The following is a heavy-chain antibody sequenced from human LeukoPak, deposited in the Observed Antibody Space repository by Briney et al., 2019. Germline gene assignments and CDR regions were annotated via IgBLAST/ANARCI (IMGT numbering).Heavy chain of an antibody. CDR1: GGSISSSSYY. D-gene: IGHD6-13*01. J-gene: IGHJ5*02. Sequence: SETLSLTCTVSGGSISSSSYYWGWIRQPPGKGLEWIGSIYYSGSTCYNPSLKSRVTISVDTSKNQFSLKLSSVTAADTAVYYCARDRVGKAAAGTRWFDPWGQGTLVTVSS. V-gene: IGHV4-39*07. CDR3: ARDRVGKAAAGTRWFDP. CDR2: IYYSGST.